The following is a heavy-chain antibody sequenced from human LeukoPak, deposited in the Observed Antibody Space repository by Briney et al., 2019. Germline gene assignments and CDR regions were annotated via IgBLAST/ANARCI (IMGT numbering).Heavy chain of an antibody. CDR3: TRALLGFATTPLSD. Sequence: ASVKLSCKAAGYTFTNNCIHWVRQAPGHGLGWMGVINPNRGDTNNTQKFPGRVPMTRDTSISTAFMELPRLTSDDAAVSYCTRALLGFATTPLSDWGQGTLVTVSS. CDR2: INPNRGDT. V-gene: IGHV1-2*02. J-gene: IGHJ4*02. D-gene: IGHD4-17*01. CDR1: GYTFTNNC.